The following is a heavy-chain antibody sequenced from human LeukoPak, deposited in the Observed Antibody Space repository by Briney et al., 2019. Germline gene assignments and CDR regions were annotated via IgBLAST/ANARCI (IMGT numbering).Heavy chain of an antibody. CDR3: ARLGGGQELDY. CDR2: IYPGDSDT. V-gene: IGHV5-51*01. CDR1: XXW. Sequence: XXWXGWVRXMPGXGLEWMGIIYPGDSDTRYSPSFQGQVTISADKSISTAYLQWSSLKASDTAMYYCARLGGGQELDYWGQGTLVTVSS. D-gene: IGHD3-16*01. J-gene: IGHJ4*02.